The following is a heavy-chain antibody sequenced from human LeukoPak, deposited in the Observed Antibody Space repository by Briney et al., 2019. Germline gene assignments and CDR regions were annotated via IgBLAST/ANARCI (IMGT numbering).Heavy chain of an antibody. V-gene: IGHV3-23*01. J-gene: IGHJ4*02. Sequence: GGSLRLSCAASGFTFSSYAMTWVRQAPGKGLEWVSGISGSGTNTYYADSVKGRFTISRDSSKNTLYLQMNSLRAEDTAVYYCARKHYYDSSGFFPPMDYWGQGTLVTVSS. CDR1: GFTFSSYA. CDR3: ARKHYYDSSGFFPPMDY. D-gene: IGHD3-22*01. CDR2: ISGSGTNT.